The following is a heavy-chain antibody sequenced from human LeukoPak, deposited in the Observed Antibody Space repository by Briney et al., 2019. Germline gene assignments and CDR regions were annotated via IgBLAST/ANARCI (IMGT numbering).Heavy chain of an antibody. CDR2: VSYDGSNE. D-gene: IGHD1-26*01. CDR3: AKDLPGGVGATGPFDP. Sequence: GGSLRLSCAASGFTFSRYWMTWVRQAPGKGLEWVAVVSYDGSNEYYADSVKGRFTVSRDNSKNTLYLQMNSLRAEDTAVYYCAKDLPGGVGATGPFDPWGQGTLVTVSS. CDR1: GFTFSRYW. V-gene: IGHV3-30*18. J-gene: IGHJ5*02.